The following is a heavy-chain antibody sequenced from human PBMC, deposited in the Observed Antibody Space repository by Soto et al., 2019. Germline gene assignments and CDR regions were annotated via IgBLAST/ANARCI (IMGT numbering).Heavy chain of an antibody. V-gene: IGHV1-18*01. D-gene: IGHD5-18*01. J-gene: IGHJ5*02. CDR1: GYTFTSYG. Sequence: QVQLVQSGAEVKKPGASVKVSCKASGYTFTSYGISWVRQAPGQGLEWMGWISAYNGNTNYAQRLQGRVTMTTDTTTRRASMELRSLRSADTAVYYCARAPAMDDNWFDPWGQGTLVTVSS. CDR2: ISAYNGNT. CDR3: ARAPAMDDNWFDP.